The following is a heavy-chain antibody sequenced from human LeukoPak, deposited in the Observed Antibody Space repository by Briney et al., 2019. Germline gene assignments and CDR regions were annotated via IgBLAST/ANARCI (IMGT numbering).Heavy chain of an antibody. CDR1: GAFLTNPTYY. J-gene: IGHJ4*02. CDR3: ARFKSGGWSYFDT. V-gene: IGHV4-61*01. Sequence: SETLSLTCTVSGAFLTNPTYYQWSWIRQAPGKGLELIGGLYASESPKINPSLRSRVTLSLDTSKNQFSLELRSVTPEDSAVYYCARFKSGGWSYFDTWGQGIPVTVSS. D-gene: IGHD4-23*01. CDR2: LYASESP.